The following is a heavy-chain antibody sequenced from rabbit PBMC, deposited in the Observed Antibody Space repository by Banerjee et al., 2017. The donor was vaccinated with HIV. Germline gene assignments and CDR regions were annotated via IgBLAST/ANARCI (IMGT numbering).Heavy chain of an antibody. D-gene: IGHD8-1*01. J-gene: IGHJ4*01. CDR2: IWTSTDNS. Sequence: QSLEESGGDLVKPGGTLTLTCTASGFSFSSYYYMCWVRQAPGKGLEWIGCIWTSTDNSYYASWAKGRFTISKTSSTTVTLQMTSLTVADTATYFCARDRVGSGDYTLDLWGPGTLVTVS. CDR3: ARDRVGSGDYTLDL. V-gene: IGHV1S40*01. CDR1: GFSFSSYYY.